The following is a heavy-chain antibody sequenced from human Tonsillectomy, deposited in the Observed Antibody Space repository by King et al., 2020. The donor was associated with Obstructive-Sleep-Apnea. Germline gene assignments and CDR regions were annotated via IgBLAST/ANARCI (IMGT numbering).Heavy chain of an antibody. V-gene: IGHV4-31*03. CDR2: IYYSGSA. J-gene: IGHJ3*02. D-gene: IGHD3-10*01. CDR3: AGDPAYYYGSGTPSVGFDI. Sequence: VQLQESGPGLVKPSQSLSLICTVSGGSISSGGYYWSWIRQNPGKGLEWIGYIYYSGSAYYNPSLKSRVTISVDTSKNQFSLKLSSVTAADPAVYYCAGDPAYYYGSGTPSVGFDIWGQGTLVIVSS. CDR1: GGSISSGGYY.